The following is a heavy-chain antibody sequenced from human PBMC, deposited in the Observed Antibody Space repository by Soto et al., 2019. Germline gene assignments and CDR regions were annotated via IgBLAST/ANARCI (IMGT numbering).Heavy chain of an antibody. D-gene: IGHD3-16*01. J-gene: IGHJ6*02. CDR2: IYPGDSDT. CDR1: GYSFTSYW. CDR3: AGLGGGGSRKTPGHRPNRDYYYYYGMDV. Sequence: PGESLKISCKGSGYSFTSYWIGWVRQMPGKGLEWMGIIYPGDSDTRYSPSFQGQVTISADKSISTAYLQWSSLKASDTAMYYCAGLGGGGSRKTPGHRPNRDYYYYYGMDVWGQGTTVTVSS. V-gene: IGHV5-51*01.